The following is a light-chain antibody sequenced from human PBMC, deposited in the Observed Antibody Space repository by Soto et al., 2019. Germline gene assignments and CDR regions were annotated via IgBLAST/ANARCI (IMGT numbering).Light chain of an antibody. CDR1: QSLYSN. V-gene: IGKV3-15*01. Sequence: EIVMTQSPATLSVSPGERATLSCRASQSLYSNLAWYQQKPGQSPRLLIYATSTRATGIPARFSGSGSGTEFTLTISSLQSEDFALYYCQQYSKWPLTFGGGTKVEIK. J-gene: IGKJ4*01. CDR3: QQYSKWPLT. CDR2: ATS.